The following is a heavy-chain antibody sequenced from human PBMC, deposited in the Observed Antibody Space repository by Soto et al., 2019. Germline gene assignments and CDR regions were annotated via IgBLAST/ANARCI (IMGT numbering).Heavy chain of an antibody. CDR2: ISYDGSNK. J-gene: IGHJ3*02. CDR3: ARDHDFWSGPPPRDAFDI. V-gene: IGHV3-30-3*01. Sequence: GSLRLSCAASGFTFSSYAMHWVRQAPGKGLEWVAVISYDGSNKYYADSVKGRFTISRDNSKNTLYLQMNSLRAEDTAVYYCARDHDFWSGPPPRDAFDIWGQGTMVTVSS. D-gene: IGHD3-3*01. CDR1: GFTFSSYA.